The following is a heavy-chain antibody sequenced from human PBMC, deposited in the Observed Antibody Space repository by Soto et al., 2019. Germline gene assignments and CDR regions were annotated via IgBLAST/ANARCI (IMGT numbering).Heavy chain of an antibody. CDR3: AIGGIVGATIRGFDY. CDR2: IIPIFGTA. J-gene: IGHJ4*02. Sequence: QVQLVQSGAEVKKPGSSVKVSCKASGGTFSSYAISWVRHAPGQGLEWMGGIIPIFGTANYAQKFQGSVTIHADESTRTAYMELSSLGSEDTAVYYGAIGGIVGATIRGFDYWGQGTLVTVSS. V-gene: IGHV1-69*12. D-gene: IGHD1-26*01. CDR1: GGTFSSYA.